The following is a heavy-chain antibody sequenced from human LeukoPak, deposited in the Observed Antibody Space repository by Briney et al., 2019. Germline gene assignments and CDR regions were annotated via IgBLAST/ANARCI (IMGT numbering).Heavy chain of an antibody. CDR1: GFTLSSYA. CDR2: ISGSGGST. J-gene: IGHJ6*02. Sequence: GGSLRLSCAASGFTLSSYAMSWVRQAPGKGLEWVSAISGSGGSTYYADSVKGRFTISRDNSKNTLYLQMDSLRAEDTAVYYCAKAGEQMHYYYYYGMDVWGQGTTVTVSS. V-gene: IGHV3-23*01. CDR3: AKAGEQMHYYYYYGMDV. D-gene: IGHD1/OR15-1a*01.